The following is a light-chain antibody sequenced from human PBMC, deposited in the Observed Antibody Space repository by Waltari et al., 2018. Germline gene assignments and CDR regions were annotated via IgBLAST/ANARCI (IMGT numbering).Light chain of an antibody. Sequence: EIVLTQSPDTLSLSPGERATISCRASQSVSSSYLAWYQQKPGQAPRLLIYGASSRATGIPDRFSGSGSGTDFTLTISRLEPEDFAVYHCQQYGRSPPRWTFGQGTKVEVK. V-gene: IGKV3-20*01. CDR3: QQYGRSPPRWT. J-gene: IGKJ1*01. CDR2: GAS. CDR1: QSVSSSY.